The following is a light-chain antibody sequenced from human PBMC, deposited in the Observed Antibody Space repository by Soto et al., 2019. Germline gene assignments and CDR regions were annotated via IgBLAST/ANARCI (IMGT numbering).Light chain of an antibody. CDR1: QSVGRY. CDR3: QHRNNWPWT. V-gene: IGKV3-11*01. CDR2: DAS. Sequence: EIVLTQSPAILSLSPGGRATLSCRASQSVGRYLVWYQQKPGQAPSLLIYDASNRATGVPARFSGSGSGTDFTLTISSLESEDFAVYYCQHRNNWPWTLGQGTKVDIK. J-gene: IGKJ1*01.